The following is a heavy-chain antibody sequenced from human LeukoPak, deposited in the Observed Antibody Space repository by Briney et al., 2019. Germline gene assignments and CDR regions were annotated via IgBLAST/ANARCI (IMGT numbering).Heavy chain of an antibody. CDR3: ARGRGSSGWYYFDY. CDR1: GGSFSGYY. CDR2: INHSGST. J-gene: IGHJ4*02. Sequence: SETLSLTCAVYGGSFSGYYWSWIRQPPGKGLEWIGEINHSGSTNYNPSLKSRVTISVDTSKNQFSLKLSSVTAADTAVYYCARGRGSSGWYYFDYWGQGTLSPSPQ. V-gene: IGHV4-34*01. D-gene: IGHD6-19*01.